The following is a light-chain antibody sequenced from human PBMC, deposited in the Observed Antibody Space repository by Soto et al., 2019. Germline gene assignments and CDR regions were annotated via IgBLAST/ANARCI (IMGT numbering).Light chain of an antibody. V-gene: IGLV2-23*01. CDR2: EGD. CDR1: ISDVGGYNL. J-gene: IGLJ1*01. CDR3: CAYAGSPLL. Sequence: QSALTQPASVSGSPGQSITISCTGTISDVGGYNLVSWYQQHPGKVPKLIIYEGDKRPSGVSNRFSGSKSGSTASLTISGLQAEDESDYYCCAYAGSPLLFGTGTKVTVL.